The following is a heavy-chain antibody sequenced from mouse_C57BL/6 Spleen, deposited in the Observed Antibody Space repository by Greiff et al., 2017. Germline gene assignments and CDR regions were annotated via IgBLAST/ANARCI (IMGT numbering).Heavy chain of an antibody. J-gene: IGHJ4*01. CDR3: ARDDEYDEDYAMDD. D-gene: IGHD2-4*01. CDR1: GYSFSSYW. CDR2: IYPGDGDT. Sequence: VQLQESGAELVKPGASVKISCKASGYSFSSYWMNWVKQRPGKGLEWIGQIYPGDGDTNYNGKFKGKATLTADKSSSTAYMQLSSRTSEDSAVECGARDDEYDEDYAMDDWGQGTSVTVSS. V-gene: IGHV1-80*01.